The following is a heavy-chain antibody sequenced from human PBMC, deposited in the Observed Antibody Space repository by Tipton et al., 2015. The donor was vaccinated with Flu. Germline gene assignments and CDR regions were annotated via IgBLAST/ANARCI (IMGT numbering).Heavy chain of an antibody. CDR3: ARDRPARVSSGWYRAFDI. D-gene: IGHD6-19*01. V-gene: IGHV4-61*01. J-gene: IGHJ3*02. CDR1: GGSVSSGSYY. Sequence: TLSLTCTVSGGSVSSGSYYWSWIRQPPGKGLEWIGYIYYSGSTNYNPSLKSRVTISVDTSKNQFSLKLSSVTAAYTAVYYCARDRPARVSSGWYRAFDIWGQGTMVTVSS. CDR2: IYYSGST.